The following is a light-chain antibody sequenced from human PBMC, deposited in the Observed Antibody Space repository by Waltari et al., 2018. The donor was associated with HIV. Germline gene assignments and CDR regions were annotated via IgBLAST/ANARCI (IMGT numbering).Light chain of an antibody. Sequence: DILMTQSPVSLAVSLGARPTINCKSRQTLLYSSNNKNYLAWYQHKPGQPPKLLIYWASTRQSGVPDRFSGSGSGTNFTLTINKLQSEDVATYYCQQYYRTPLTFGGGTKVGLK. V-gene: IGKV4-1*01. CDR1: QTLLYSSNNKNY. CDR3: QQYYRTPLT. J-gene: IGKJ4*01. CDR2: WAS.